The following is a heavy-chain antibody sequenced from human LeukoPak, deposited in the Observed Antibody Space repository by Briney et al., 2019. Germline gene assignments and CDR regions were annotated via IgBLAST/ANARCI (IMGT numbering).Heavy chain of an antibody. CDR3: ARTIVGASLYDAFDI. CDR1: GITFSTSG. CDR2: IWSDGSNK. Sequence: GGSLRLSCAASGITFSTSGMHWVRQAPGKGLEWVAFIWSDGSNKYHADSVKGRFTISRDNSKDTLYLQMNSLRDEDTAVYYCARTIVGASLYDAFDIWGRGTMVTVSS. D-gene: IGHD1-26*01. V-gene: IGHV3-33*01. J-gene: IGHJ3*02.